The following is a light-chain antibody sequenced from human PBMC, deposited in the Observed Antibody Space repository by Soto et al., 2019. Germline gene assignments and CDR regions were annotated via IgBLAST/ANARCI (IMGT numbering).Light chain of an antibody. CDR3: QQYNNWPWT. CDR2: GAS. J-gene: IGKJ1*01. CDR1: QSVSSN. V-gene: IGKV3-15*01. Sequence: EIVMMQSPATLSVSPGERATLSCRASQSVSSNLAWYQQKPGQAPRVLIYGASIRATGIPARFSGSGSGTGFTLTISSLQSEDFAVYYCQQYNNWPWTFGQGTKVEIK.